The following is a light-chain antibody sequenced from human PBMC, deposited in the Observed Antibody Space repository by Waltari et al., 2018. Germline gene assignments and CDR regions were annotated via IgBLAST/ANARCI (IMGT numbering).Light chain of an antibody. Sequence: DIVMTQSPDSLAVYLGERATINCKSSQSVLYSSNNKNYVAWYQQKPGQPPKLLIYWAFTRESGVPDRFSGSGSGTDFTLTISSLQAEDVAVYYCQQYYSTPWTFGQGTKVEIK. V-gene: IGKV4-1*01. J-gene: IGKJ1*01. CDR2: WAF. CDR3: QQYYSTPWT. CDR1: QSVLYSSNNKNY.